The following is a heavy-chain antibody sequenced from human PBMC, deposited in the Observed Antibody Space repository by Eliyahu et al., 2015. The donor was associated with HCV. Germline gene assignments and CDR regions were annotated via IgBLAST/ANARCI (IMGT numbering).Heavy chain of an antibody. CDR2: ISYDGSNK. CDR3: AKDLATDYYDSSGYDY. CDR1: GFTFSXXG. D-gene: IGHD3-22*01. V-gene: IGHV3-30*18. Sequence: QVQLVESGGGVVQPGRSLRLSCAASGFTFSXXGXHWVRQAPGKGLGWVAVISYDGSNKYYADSVKGRFTISRDNSKNTLYLQMNSLRAEDTAVYYCAKDLATDYYDSSGYDYWGQGTLVTVSS. J-gene: IGHJ4*02.